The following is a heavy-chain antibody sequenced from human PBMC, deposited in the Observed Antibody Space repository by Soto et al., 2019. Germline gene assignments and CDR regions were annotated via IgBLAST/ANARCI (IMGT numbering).Heavy chain of an antibody. D-gene: IGHD6-6*01. CDR3: ASVWVAARNDAFDI. CDR1: GYTFTSYG. Sequence: QVQLVQSGAEVKKPGASVKVSCKASGYTFTSYGISWVRQAPGQGLEWMGWISAYNGNTNYAQKLQGRVTMNPDTSASPAYMEVRSLRSDDTAVYYCASVWVAARNDAFDIWGQGKMVTVAS. CDR2: ISAYNGNT. J-gene: IGHJ3*02. V-gene: IGHV1-18*04.